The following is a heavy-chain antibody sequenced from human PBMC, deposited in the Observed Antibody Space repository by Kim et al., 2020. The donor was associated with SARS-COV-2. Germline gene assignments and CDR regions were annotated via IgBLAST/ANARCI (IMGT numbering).Heavy chain of an antibody. CDR2: ISYDGSNK. CDR1: GFTFSSYG. D-gene: IGHD3-22*01. Sequence: GGSLRLSCAASGFTFSSYGMHWVRQAPGKGLEWVAVISYDGSNKYYADSVKGRFTISRDNSKNTLYLQMNSLRAEDTAVYYCAKIPMIVNDFDYWGQGTLVTVSS. J-gene: IGHJ4*02. CDR3: AKIPMIVNDFDY. V-gene: IGHV3-30*18.